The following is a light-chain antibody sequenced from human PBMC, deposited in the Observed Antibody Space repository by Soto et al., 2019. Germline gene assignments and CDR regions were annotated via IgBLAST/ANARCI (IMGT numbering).Light chain of an antibody. Sequence: AIRMTQSPSSLSASTGDRVTITCRASQGISSYLAWYQQKPGKAPKLLIYAASTLQSGVPSRSSGSGSGTDLTLTISGLQSEDFATYYCQQYYSYPLTFGGGTQVEIK. J-gene: IGKJ4*01. CDR2: AAS. CDR1: QGISSY. CDR3: QQYYSYPLT. V-gene: IGKV1-8*01.